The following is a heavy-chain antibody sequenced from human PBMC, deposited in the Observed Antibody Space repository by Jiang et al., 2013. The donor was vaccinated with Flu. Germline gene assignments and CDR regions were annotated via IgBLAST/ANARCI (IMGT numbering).Heavy chain of an antibody. CDR3: ARGSAHYYGSGRRFDY. D-gene: IGHD3-10*01. CDR2: INHSGST. Sequence: ELLKPSETLSLTCAVYGGSFSGYYWSWIRQPPGKGLEWIGEINHSGSTNYNPSLKSRVTISVDTSKNQFSLKLSSVTAADTAVYYCARGSAHYYGSGRRFDY. V-gene: IGHV4-34*01. CDR1: GGSFSGYY. J-gene: IGHJ4*01.